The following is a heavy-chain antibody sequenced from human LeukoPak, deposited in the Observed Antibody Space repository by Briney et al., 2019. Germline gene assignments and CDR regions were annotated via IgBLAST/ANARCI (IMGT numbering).Heavy chain of an antibody. Sequence: SETLSLTCGVSSEFFCGYYWGWIRQPPGRGLEWIGDINDSGTTKYNPTLKNRVTISIDTSKKQFSLNVKSVTAADTAVYYCARLPLGAFGEVLNFDSWGQGTPVTVSS. J-gene: IGHJ4*02. D-gene: IGHD3-10*01. V-gene: IGHV4-34*01. CDR3: ARLPLGAFGEVLNFDS. CDR1: SEFFCGYY. CDR2: INDSGTT.